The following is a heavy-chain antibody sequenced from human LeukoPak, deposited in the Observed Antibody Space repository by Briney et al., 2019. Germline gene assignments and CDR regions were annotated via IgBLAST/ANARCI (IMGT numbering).Heavy chain of an antibody. D-gene: IGHD3-9*01. J-gene: IGHJ4*02. CDR2: INHSGST. CDR3: ARGELRYFDWLLRGTYFDC. Sequence: KPSETLSLTCAVYGGSFSGYYWSWIRQPPGKGLEWIGEINHSGSTNYNPSLKSRVTISVDTSKNQFSLKLSSATAADTAVYYCARGELRYFDWLLRGTYFDCWGQGTLVTVSS. V-gene: IGHV4-34*01. CDR1: GGSFSGYY.